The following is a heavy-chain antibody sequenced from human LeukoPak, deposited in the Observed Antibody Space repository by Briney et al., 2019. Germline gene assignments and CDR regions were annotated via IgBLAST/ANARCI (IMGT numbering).Heavy chain of an antibody. D-gene: IGHD2-2*01. Sequence: SETLSLTCTVSGGSISSYYWSWIRQPAGEGLEWLGSVYSSGTTNYNPSLQSRVTRSVDSSKNQLYLKLNSVTAADTAVYYGARGRYCTTTSCTYRYFDLWGRGTLVTVSS. J-gene: IGHJ2*01. CDR1: GGSISSYY. V-gene: IGHV4-4*07. CDR2: VYSSGTT. CDR3: ARGRYCTTTSCTYRYFDL.